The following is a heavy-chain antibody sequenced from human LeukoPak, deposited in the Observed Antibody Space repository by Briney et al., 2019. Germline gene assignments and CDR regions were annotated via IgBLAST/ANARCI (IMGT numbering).Heavy chain of an antibody. CDR1: GXTFSSYS. CDR3: ARGDVVRGVSYYFGMDV. J-gene: IGHJ6*02. D-gene: IGHD3-10*01. Sequence: QPGGSLRLSFAASGXTFSSYSMNWVRQAPGKGMEWVSYISSSSSTIYYADSVKGRFTISRDNAKNTLYLQMNSLRAEDTAVYYCARGDVVRGVSYYFGMDVWGQGTTVTVSS. CDR2: ISSSSSTI. V-gene: IGHV3-48*04.